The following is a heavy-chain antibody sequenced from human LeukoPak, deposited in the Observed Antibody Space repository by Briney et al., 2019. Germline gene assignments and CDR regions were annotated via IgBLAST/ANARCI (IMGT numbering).Heavy chain of an antibody. J-gene: IGHJ6*03. Sequence: GGSLRLSCAASGFMFSSYTMNWVRQAPGKGLEWVSYISSSSSSIYYADSVKGRFTISRDNAMDALYLQMSSLRAEDTAVYYCARARDGIPRAATTRRSSWWAQDPPQHNYYYMDVWGKGTTVTVSS. V-gene: IGHV3-48*01. CDR3: ARARDGIPRAATTRRSSWWAQDPPQHNYYYMDV. D-gene: IGHD6-25*01. CDR2: ISSSSSSI. CDR1: GFMFSSYT.